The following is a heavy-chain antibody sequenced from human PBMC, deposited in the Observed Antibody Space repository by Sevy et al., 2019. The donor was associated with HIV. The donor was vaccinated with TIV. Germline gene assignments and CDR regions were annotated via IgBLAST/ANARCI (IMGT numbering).Heavy chain of an antibody. D-gene: IGHD3-10*01. Sequence: ASVKVSCKVSGYTLTELSMHWVRQAPGKGLEWMGGFDPEDGETIYAQKFQGRVTMTEDTSTDTAYMELSSLRSEDAAVYYCATDGPYYYGSGSYNTWGHGTLVTVSS. CDR1: GYTLTELS. CDR2: FDPEDGET. J-gene: IGHJ4*01. CDR3: ATDGPYYYGSGSYNT. V-gene: IGHV1-24*01.